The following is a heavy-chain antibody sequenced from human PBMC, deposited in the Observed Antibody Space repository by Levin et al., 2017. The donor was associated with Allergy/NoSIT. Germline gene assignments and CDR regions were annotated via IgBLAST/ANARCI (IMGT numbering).Heavy chain of an antibody. CDR2: IYYSGST. Sequence: SETLSLTCTVSGGSISSSSYYWGWIRQPPGKGLEWIGSIYYSGSTYYNPSLKSRVTISVDTSKNQFSLKLSSVTAADTAVYYCARTTASRNWIPYAVVDPWGQGTLVTVSS. CDR1: GGSISSSSYY. V-gene: IGHV4-39*01. D-gene: IGHD1-20*01. J-gene: IGHJ5*02. CDR3: ARTTASRNWIPYAVVDP.